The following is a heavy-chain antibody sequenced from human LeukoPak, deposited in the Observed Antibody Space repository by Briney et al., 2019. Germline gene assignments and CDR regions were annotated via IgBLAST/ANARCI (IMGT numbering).Heavy chain of an antibody. Sequence: GASVKVSCKASGGTFSSYAISWVRQAPGQGLEWMGRIIPILGIANYAQKFQGRVTITADKSTSTAYMELSSLRSEDTAVYYCARDGGIAAAGPYYYYYGMDVWGQGTTVTVSS. V-gene: IGHV1-69*04. CDR1: GGTFSSYA. J-gene: IGHJ6*02. D-gene: IGHD6-13*01. CDR3: ARDGGIAAAGPYYYYYGMDV. CDR2: IIPILGIA.